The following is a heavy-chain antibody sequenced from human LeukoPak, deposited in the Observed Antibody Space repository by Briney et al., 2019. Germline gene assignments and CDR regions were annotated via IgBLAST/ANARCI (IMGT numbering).Heavy chain of an antibody. D-gene: IGHD6-6*01. V-gene: IGHV3-9*03. J-gene: IGHJ4*02. CDR3: AKDMRYSSSGSFDY. CDR2: ISWNSGNI. Sequence: PGRSLRLSCAASGFTFDDYAMHWVRQAPGKGLGWVSSISWNSGNIVYADSVRGRFTISRDNAKNSLYLQMDSLRAEDMAFYYCAKDMRYSSSGSFDYWGQGTLVTVSS. CDR1: GFTFDDYA.